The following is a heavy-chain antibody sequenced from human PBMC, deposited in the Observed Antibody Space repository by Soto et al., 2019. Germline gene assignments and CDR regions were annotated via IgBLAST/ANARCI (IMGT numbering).Heavy chain of an antibody. V-gene: IGHV4-61*08. CDR1: GAALSSGGYF. CDR2: IDYSGGT. Sequence: SETLSLTCTVSGAALSSGGYFYTWVRRPPGKGLEWLGYIDYSGGTNYNPSIKSRVTISLDKSKSQFSLRLISVTAAHTAVYYCTREQSDDKYFDPWGQGTLVTVSS. J-gene: IGHJ5*02. D-gene: IGHD3-9*01. CDR3: TREQSDDKYFDP.